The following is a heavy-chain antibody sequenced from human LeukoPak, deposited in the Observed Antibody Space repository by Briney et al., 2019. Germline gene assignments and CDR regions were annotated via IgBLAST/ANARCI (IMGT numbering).Heavy chain of an antibody. J-gene: IGHJ6*03. V-gene: IGHV3-74*01. CDR1: GFTFSNYW. D-gene: IGHD1-26*01. Sequence: GGSLRLSCAASGFTFSNYWMHWVRRAPGKGLVGVSRINSDGSSTSYADSVKGRFTISRDNAKNTLYLQMNSLRAEDTAVYYCARVSSGSYFGYYYYYMDVWGKGTTVTVSS. CDR3: ARVSSGSYFGYYYYYMDV. CDR2: INSDGSST.